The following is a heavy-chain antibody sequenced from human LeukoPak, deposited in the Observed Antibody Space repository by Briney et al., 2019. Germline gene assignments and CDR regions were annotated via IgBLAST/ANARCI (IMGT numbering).Heavy chain of an antibody. D-gene: IGHD3-10*01. J-gene: IGHJ4*02. CDR3: ARELRGFDC. V-gene: IGHV3-53*01. CDR2: IYSGGST. Sequence: GGSLRLSCAASGFTVSSNYMNWVRQAPGRGLEWVSVIYSGGSTYYADSVKGRFTISRDNSKNTLYLQMDSLRAEDTAIYYCARELRGFDCWGQGTLVTVSS. CDR1: GFTVSSNY.